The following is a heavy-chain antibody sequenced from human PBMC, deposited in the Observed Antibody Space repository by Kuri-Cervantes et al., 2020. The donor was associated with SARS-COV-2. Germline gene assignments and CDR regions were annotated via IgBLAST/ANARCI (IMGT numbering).Heavy chain of an antibody. CDR2: IYYSGYT. CDR3: ASSPLGSGYWFDP. J-gene: IGHJ5*02. Sequence: SCTVSGASISSGGYYWNWIRQHPGKGLEWIGYIYYSGYTYYNPSLKSRLIISVDTSENQFSLKLTSVTAADTAVYYCASSPLGSGYWFDPWGQGTLVTVSS. CDR1: GASISSGGYY. V-gene: IGHV4-31*02. D-gene: IGHD1-26*01.